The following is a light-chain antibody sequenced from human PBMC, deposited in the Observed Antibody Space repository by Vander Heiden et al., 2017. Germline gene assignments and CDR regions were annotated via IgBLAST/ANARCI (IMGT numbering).Light chain of an antibody. J-gene: IGLJ2*01. CDR1: SASIASNY. CDR3: QAYDSSNVV. V-gene: IGLV6-57*03. Sequence: FMLTQPHSVSESPGTTVPISCTRTSASIASNYVQWYQHRPGRAPTTVIYEDNQRPSGVPDRFSGSIDSSSNSAALTSPGLKTEDEYYYYGQAYDSSNVVFGGGTKLTVL. CDR2: EDN.